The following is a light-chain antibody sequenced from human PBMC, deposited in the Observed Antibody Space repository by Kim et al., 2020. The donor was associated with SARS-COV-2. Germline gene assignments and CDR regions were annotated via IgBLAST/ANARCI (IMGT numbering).Light chain of an antibody. CDR3: QQYNSYWYT. CDR2: KAS. J-gene: IGKJ2*01. CDR1: QSISSW. Sequence: DIQMTQSPSTLSASVGDRVTITCRASQSISSWLAWYQQKPGKAPNLLIYKASSLQSGVPSRFSGSGSGTEFTLTISSLQPDDFATYYCQQYNSYWYTFGQGTKLEI. V-gene: IGKV1-5*03.